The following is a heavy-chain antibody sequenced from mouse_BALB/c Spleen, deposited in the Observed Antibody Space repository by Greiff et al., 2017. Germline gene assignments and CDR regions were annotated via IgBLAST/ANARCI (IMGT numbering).Heavy chain of an antibody. CDR1: GFTFSSFG. Sequence: EVKLVESGGGLVQPGGSRKLSCAASGFTFSSFGMHWVRQAPEKGLEWVAYISSGSSTIYYADTVKGRFTISRDNPKNTLFLQMTSLRSEDTAMYYCAKGGNYYGSSYGYFDVWGAGTTVTVSS. V-gene: IGHV5-17*02. CDR3: AKGGNYYGSSYGYFDV. J-gene: IGHJ1*01. CDR2: ISSGSSTI. D-gene: IGHD1-1*01.